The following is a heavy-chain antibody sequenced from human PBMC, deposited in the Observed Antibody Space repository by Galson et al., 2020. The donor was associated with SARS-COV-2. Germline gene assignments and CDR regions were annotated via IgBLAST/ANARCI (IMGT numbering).Heavy chain of an antibody. CDR1: GGPIISSTYF. D-gene: IGHD6-19*01. J-gene: IGHJ4*02. V-gene: IGHV4-39*07. CDR2: LYYDGST. CDR3: ARVLTPPGSGWTPWDY. Sequence: SETLSLTCTVSGGPIISSTYFLGWIRQPPGKVLEWIGDLYYDGSTHYNPSLESRVTMSVDRSKNQFSLRLISVTAADTAVYFCARVLTPPGSGWTPWDYWGPGALVTVSS.